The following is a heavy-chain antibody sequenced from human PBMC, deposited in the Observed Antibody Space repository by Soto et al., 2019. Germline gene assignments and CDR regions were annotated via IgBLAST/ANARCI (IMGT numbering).Heavy chain of an antibody. CDR1: GGSISSGGYY. Sequence: QVQLQESGPGLVKPSQTLSLTCTVSGGSISSGGYYWSWIRQHPGKGLEWIGYTYYSGSTSYNPSPKSRGTISVDTSKNQSSLKLSSVTAAHTAEYYGASQVGTVSNAFDSWGQGTMVTVSS. V-gene: IGHV4-31*03. D-gene: IGHD1-1*01. J-gene: IGHJ3*02. CDR3: ASQVGTVSNAFDS. CDR2: TYYSGST.